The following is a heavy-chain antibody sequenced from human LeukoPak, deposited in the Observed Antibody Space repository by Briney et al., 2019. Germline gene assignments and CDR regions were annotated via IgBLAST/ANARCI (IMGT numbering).Heavy chain of an antibody. CDR3: ARWKDYYDSSGYYRGDY. CDR2: ISAYNGNT. J-gene: IGHJ4*02. CDR1: GYTFTSYG. Sequence: ASVKVSCKASGYTFTSYGISWVRQAPGQGLEWMGWISAYNGNTNYAQKLQGRVTMTTDTSTSTAYMELRSLGSDDTAVYYCARWKDYYDSSGYYRGDYWGQGTLVTVSS. V-gene: IGHV1-18*01. D-gene: IGHD3-22*01.